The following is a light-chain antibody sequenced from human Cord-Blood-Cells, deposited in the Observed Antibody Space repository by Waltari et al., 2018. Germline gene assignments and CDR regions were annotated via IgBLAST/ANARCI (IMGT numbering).Light chain of an antibody. V-gene: IGLV2-23*03. CDR1: SSDVGRSNL. CDR3: CSYAGSSTFV. CDR2: EGS. J-gene: IGLJ1*01. Sequence: QSALTQPASVSGSPGQLITIPCPGTSSDVGRSNLVSWYQQHPGKAPKLMIYEGSKRPSGVSNRFSGSKSGNTASLTISGLQAEDEADYYCCSYAGSSTFVFGTGTKVTVL.